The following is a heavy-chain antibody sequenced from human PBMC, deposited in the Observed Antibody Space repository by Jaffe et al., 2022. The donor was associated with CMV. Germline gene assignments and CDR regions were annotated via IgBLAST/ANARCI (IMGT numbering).Heavy chain of an antibody. V-gene: IGHV3-66*01. Sequence: EVQLVESGGGLVQPGGSLRLSCAASGFTVSSNYMSWVRQAPGKGLEWVSVIYSGGSTYYADSVKGRFTISRDNSKNTLYLQMNSLRAEDTAVYYCARDHYDFWSGYYTNAFDIWGQGTMVTVSS. D-gene: IGHD3-3*01. J-gene: IGHJ3*02. CDR2: IYSGGST. CDR3: ARDHYDFWSGYYTNAFDI. CDR1: GFTVSSNY.